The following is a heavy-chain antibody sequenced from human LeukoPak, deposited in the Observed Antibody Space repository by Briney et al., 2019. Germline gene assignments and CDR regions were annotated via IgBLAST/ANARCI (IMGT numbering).Heavy chain of an antibody. CDR1: GFTFSSYA. Sequence: GRSLRLSCAASGFTFSSYAMHWVRQAPGKGLEWVAVISYDGSNKYYADSVKGRFTISRDNSKNTLYLQMNSLRAEDTAVYYCARDQDIVVVPAADGGAAFDYWGQGTLVTVSS. J-gene: IGHJ4*02. D-gene: IGHD2-2*01. CDR2: ISYDGSNK. V-gene: IGHV3-30-3*01. CDR3: ARDQDIVVVPAADGGAAFDY.